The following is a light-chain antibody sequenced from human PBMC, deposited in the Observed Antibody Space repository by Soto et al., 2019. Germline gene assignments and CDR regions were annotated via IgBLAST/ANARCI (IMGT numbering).Light chain of an antibody. Sequence: ELAMAPAPATLAVSPGERATLPWRASQSVSSFLAWYQQKPGQAPRLLIYGASNMATGIPDRFSGSGSGTDFTLTISSLELEDIAVYYCQQRSDWPITFGQGTRLEIK. CDR1: QSVSSF. J-gene: IGKJ5*01. V-gene: IGKV3-11*01. CDR3: QQRSDWPIT. CDR2: GAS.